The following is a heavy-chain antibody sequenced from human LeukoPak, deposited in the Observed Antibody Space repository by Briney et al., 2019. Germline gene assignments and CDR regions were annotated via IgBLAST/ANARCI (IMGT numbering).Heavy chain of an antibody. CDR1: GVPFSLYS. CDR3: ARIGHGWTYGGGLDP. CDR2: ISHDGEKT. V-gene: IGHV3-30*04. D-gene: IGHD4-23*01. Sequence: PGTSLRLSCAASGVPFSLYSMHWVRQAPGEGLECVALISHDGEKTFYSESVRGRFTISRDNWKNTMSLQMDSLRPEDTAMYHCARIGHGWTYGGGLDPWGQGTLVIV. J-gene: IGHJ5*02.